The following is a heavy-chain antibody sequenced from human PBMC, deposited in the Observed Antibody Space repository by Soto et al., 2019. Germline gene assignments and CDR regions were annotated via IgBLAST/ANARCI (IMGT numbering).Heavy chain of an antibody. V-gene: IGHV1-18*04. CDR1: GYTFINFG. CDR2: ITPYNGNA. D-gene: IGHD1-26*01. CDR3: ARARMFSGAHHDY. J-gene: IGHJ4*02. Sequence: ASVKVSCKASGYTFINFGINWVRQAPGQGLEWMGWITPYNGNANYPQKHQDRLTITTDTSTNTAYLELRSLRSDDTAVYFCARARMFSGAHHDYWGQGARVTVPQ.